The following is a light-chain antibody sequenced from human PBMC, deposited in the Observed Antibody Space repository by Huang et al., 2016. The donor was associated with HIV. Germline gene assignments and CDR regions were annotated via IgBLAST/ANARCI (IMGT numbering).Light chain of an antibody. CDR1: QGISSS. CDR3: QQYYSTPT. CDR2: DTS. Sequence: DIQMTQSPSSLSAPVGDRVTITCRASQGISSSLARYQQKPGKAPRLLLNDTSRLQSGIPSRFSGSGAGTDYTLTISSLQPEDFASYYCQQYYSTPTFGQGTKVEIK. J-gene: IGKJ1*01. V-gene: IGKV1-NL1*01.